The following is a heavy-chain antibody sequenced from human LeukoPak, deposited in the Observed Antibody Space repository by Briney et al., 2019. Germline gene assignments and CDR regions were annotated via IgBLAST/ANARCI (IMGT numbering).Heavy chain of an antibody. CDR1: GGSFSGYY. J-gene: IGHJ4*02. CDR3: ARIRFCSGYLGPDY. CDR2: INHSGST. Sequence: PSETLSLTCAVYGGSFSGYYWSWIRQPPGKGLEWIGEINHSGSTNYNPSLKSRVTISVDTSKNQFSLKLSSVTAADTAVYYCARIRFCSGYLGPDYWGQGTLVTVSS. V-gene: IGHV4-34*01. D-gene: IGHD3-3*01.